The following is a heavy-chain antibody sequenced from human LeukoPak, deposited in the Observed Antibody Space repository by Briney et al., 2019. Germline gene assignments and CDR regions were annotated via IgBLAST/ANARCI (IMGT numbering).Heavy chain of an antibody. J-gene: IGHJ5*02. CDR3: ARQGQWLVPDWFDP. V-gene: IGHV4-34*01. D-gene: IGHD6-19*01. Sequence: SETLSLTXAVYGESFSGYYWSWIRQPPGKGLTWIGEINHSGIINYNPSLKSRVTISVDTSKNQFSLKLSSVTAADTAVYYCARQGQWLVPDWFDPWGQGTLVTVSS. CDR1: GESFSGYY. CDR2: INHSGII.